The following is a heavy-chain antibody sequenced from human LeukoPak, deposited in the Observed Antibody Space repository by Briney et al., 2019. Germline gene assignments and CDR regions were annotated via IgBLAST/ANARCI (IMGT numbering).Heavy chain of an antibody. CDR2: INWNGGST. CDR3: ARLRYSDSSGPFDY. J-gene: IGHJ4*02. V-gene: IGHV3-20*04. Sequence: PGGSLRLSCAASGFTFSSYWMSWVRQAPGKGLEWVSGINWNGGSTGYADSVKGRFTISRDNAKNSLYLQMNSLRAEDTALYYCARLRYSDSSGPFDYWGQGTLVTVSS. D-gene: IGHD3-22*01. CDR1: GFTFSSYW.